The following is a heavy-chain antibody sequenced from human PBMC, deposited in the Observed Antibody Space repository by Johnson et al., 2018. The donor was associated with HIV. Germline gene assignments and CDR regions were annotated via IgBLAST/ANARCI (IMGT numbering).Heavy chain of an antibody. CDR1: GFTFSSYA. Sequence: QVQLVESGGGVVRPWGSLRLSCAASGFTFSSYAMHWVRQAPGKGLEWVAVISYDGSNKYYADSVKGRFTISRDNSKNTLYLQMNSLRAEDTAVYYCARGGKWGIVGARGAFDIWGQGTMVTVSS. CDR3: ARGGKWGIVGARGAFDI. V-gene: IGHV3-30*04. CDR2: ISYDGSNK. D-gene: IGHD1-26*01. J-gene: IGHJ3*02.